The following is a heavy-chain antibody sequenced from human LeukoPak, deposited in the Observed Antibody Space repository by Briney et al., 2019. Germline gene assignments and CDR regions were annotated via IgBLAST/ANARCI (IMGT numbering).Heavy chain of an antibody. J-gene: IGHJ4*02. Sequence: GGSLRLSCAASGFTFSSYAMHWVRQAPGKGLEWVAVISYDGSNKYYADSVKGRFTISRDNSKNTLYLQMNSLRAEDTAVYYCARDPADSSGYPFYWGQGTLVTVSS. D-gene: IGHD3-22*01. CDR1: GFTFSSYA. CDR3: ARDPADSSGYPFY. V-gene: IGHV3-30-3*01. CDR2: ISYDGSNK.